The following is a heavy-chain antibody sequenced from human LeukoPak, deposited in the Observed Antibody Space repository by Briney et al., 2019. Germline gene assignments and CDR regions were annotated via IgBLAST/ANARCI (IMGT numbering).Heavy chain of an antibody. V-gene: IGHV1-69*05. J-gene: IGHJ5*02. Sequence: ASVKVSCKASGGTFSSYAISWVRQAPGQGLEWMGRIIPIFGTANYAQKFQGRVTITTDESTSTAYMELSSLRSEDTAVYYCARIGGYSYVNGNWFDPWGQGTLVTVSS. CDR2: IIPIFGTA. CDR1: GGTFSSYA. D-gene: IGHD5-18*01. CDR3: ARIGGYSYVNGNWFDP.